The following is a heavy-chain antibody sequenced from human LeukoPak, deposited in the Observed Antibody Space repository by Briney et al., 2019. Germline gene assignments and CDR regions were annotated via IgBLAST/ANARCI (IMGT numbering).Heavy chain of an antibody. D-gene: IGHD3-10*01. V-gene: IGHV4-34*01. J-gene: IGHJ6*03. CDR1: GGSFSGYY. Sequence: SETLSLTCAVYGGSFSGYYWSWIRQPPGKGLEWIGEINHSGSTNYNPSLKSRVTISVDTSKNQFSLKLSSVTAADTAVYYCASLYGSGSYYGYYYYMDVWGKGTTVTISS. CDR3: ASLYGSGSYYGYYYYMDV. CDR2: INHSGST.